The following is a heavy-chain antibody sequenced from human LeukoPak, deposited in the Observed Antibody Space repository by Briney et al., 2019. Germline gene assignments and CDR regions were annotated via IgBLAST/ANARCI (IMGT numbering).Heavy chain of an antibody. J-gene: IGHJ4*02. CDR1: GGSICSYY. CDR2: IYYSGST. D-gene: IGHD3-3*01. Sequence: PSETLSLTCTVSGGSICSYYWSWIRQPPGKGLEWIGYIYYSGSTNYNPSLKSRVTISVDTSKNQFSLKLSSVTAADTAVYYCARVGGGSDRPIDYWGQGTLVTVSS. V-gene: IGHV4-59*01. CDR3: ARVGGGSDRPIDY.